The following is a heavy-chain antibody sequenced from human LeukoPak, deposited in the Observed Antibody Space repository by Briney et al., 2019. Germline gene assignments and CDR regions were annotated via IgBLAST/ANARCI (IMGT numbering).Heavy chain of an antibody. V-gene: IGHV3-53*01. D-gene: IGHD2-2*01. CDR3: AREVGAFDI. CDR1: GFIISNNY. Sequence: PGGSLRLSCVASGFIISNNYMSWVRQAPGKGLEWVSVLYNAGSTYYADSVKGRFTISRDNSKNTLYLQMNSLRAEDTAVYYCAREVGAFDIWGQGTMVTVSS. J-gene: IGHJ3*02. CDR2: LYNAGST.